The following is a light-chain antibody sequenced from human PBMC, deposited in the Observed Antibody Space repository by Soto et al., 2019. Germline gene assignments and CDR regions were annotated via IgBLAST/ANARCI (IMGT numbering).Light chain of an antibody. CDR3: QQRSNWPPGLT. J-gene: IGKJ4*01. Sequence: EIVLTQSPATLSLSPGERATLSCRASQSVSSYLAWYQQKPGQAPRLLIYDASNRATGIPARFSGSGSGTDCTLTISSLEPEDFAVYYWQQRSNWPPGLTFGGGTKVEIK. V-gene: IGKV3-11*01. CDR1: QSVSSY. CDR2: DAS.